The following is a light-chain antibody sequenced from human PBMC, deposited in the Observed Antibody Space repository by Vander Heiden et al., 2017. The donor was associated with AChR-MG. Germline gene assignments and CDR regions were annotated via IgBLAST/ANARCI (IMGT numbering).Light chain of an antibody. CDR1: TGVVTSGHT. Sequence: QAVVTQEPSLSVSPGGTVTLTCGSSTGVVTSGHTPYWFQQKPGQAPTTLIYDTSKKHCWTPVRFSGSLLGGKATLTLSGAQPEDEAEYYCLLSYGGWKVFGGGTKLTVL. CDR3: LLSYGGWKV. CDR2: DTS. J-gene: IGLJ3*02. V-gene: IGLV7-46*01.